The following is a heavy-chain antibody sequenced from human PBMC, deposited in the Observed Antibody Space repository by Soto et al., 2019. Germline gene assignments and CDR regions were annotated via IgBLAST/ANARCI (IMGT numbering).Heavy chain of an antibody. Sequence: GGSLRLSCAASGFTFSSYSMNWVRQAPGKGLEWVSSISSSSSYIYYADSVKGRFTISRDNAKNSLYLQMNSLRAGDTAVYYCARGRLGYCSGGSCHNDAFDIWGQGTMVTVSS. D-gene: IGHD2-15*01. CDR2: ISSSSSYI. CDR3: ARGRLGYCSGGSCHNDAFDI. J-gene: IGHJ3*02. V-gene: IGHV3-21*01. CDR1: GFTFSSYS.